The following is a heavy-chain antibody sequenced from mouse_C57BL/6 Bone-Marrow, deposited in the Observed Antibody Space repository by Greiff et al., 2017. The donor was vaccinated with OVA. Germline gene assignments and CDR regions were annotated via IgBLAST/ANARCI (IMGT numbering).Heavy chain of an antibody. J-gene: IGHJ4*01. CDR3: ARGVSTYAMDY. V-gene: IGHV5-16*01. CDR1: GFTFSDYY. CDR2: INYDGSST. Sequence: EVNVVESEGGLVQPGSSMKLSCTASGFTFSDYYMAWVRQVPEKGLEWVANINYDGSSTYYLDSLKSRFIISRDNAKNILYLQMSSLKSEDTATYYCARGVSTYAMDYWGQGTSVTVSS.